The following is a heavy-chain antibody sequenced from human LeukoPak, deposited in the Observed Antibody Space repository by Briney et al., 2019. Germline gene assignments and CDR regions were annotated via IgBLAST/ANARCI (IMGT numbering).Heavy chain of an antibody. CDR3: ARGAWPAVIPTRWFDP. J-gene: IGHJ5*02. Sequence: GASVKVSFTTSGYTFTSYDINWVRQATGQGLEWMGWMNPDSGNTGYAQKFQGRITMTRDTSINTAYMEVSSLRSEDTVIYYCARGAWPAVIPTRWFDPWGQGTLVTVSS. CDR2: MNPDSGNT. CDR1: GYTFTSYD. D-gene: IGHD2-2*01. V-gene: IGHV1-8*01.